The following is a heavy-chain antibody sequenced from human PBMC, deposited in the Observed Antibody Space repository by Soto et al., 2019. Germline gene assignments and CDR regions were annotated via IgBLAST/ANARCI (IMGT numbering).Heavy chain of an antibody. J-gene: IGHJ4*02. Sequence: GGSLRLSCAASGFTFSSYGMHWVRQAPGKGLEWVAVIWYDGSNKYYADSVKGRFTISRDNSKNTLYLQMNSLRAEDTAVYYCARAPNYDSSGYELEEEDFDYWGQGTLVTVSS. CDR1: GFTFSSYG. D-gene: IGHD3-22*01. V-gene: IGHV3-33*01. CDR2: IWYDGSNK. CDR3: ARAPNYDSSGYELEEEDFDY.